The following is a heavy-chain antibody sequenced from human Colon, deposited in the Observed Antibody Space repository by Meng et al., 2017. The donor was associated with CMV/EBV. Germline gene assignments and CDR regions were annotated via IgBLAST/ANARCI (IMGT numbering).Heavy chain of an antibody. J-gene: IGHJ4*02. CDR2: MGRDGSTT. CDR3: AKDYDE. CDR1: GFTFSTCW. V-gene: IGHV3-74*03. Sequence: GAVGLCCGASGFTFSTCWVHKVHRAPGKRLVWVEGMGRDGSTTMYADSVKGRFTISRDNAKKTVYLQMDSLRAEDTAVYYCAKDYDEWGQGTLVTVSS.